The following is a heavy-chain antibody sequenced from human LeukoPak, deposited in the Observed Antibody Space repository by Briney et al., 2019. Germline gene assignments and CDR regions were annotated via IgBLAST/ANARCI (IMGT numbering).Heavy chain of an antibody. Sequence: GGSLRLSCAASGFTFSSYAMRWVRQAPGKGLEWVSSIDGGGGSTNYADSVKGRFTISRGNSKNTVFLQMNSLRADDTAVYYCARDSRDGYNFAFDIWGQGTRVTVSS. J-gene: IGHJ3*02. CDR1: GFTFSSYA. V-gene: IGHV3-23*01. D-gene: IGHD5-24*01. CDR2: IDGGGGST. CDR3: ARDSRDGYNFAFDI.